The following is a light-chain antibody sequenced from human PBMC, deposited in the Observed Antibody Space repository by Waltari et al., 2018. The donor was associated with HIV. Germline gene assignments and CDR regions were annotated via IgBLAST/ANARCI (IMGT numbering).Light chain of an antibody. Sequence: SSELTPDPVVSVALGQTIKITCHGDRLSSFFANWYQQRPGQAPVLVVACGNRRPSDIPERFSAANSWNTSSLRISKAEAGDEADYCCHSRDTKTDHHVFGGGTRVIV. CDR2: CGN. CDR1: RLSSFF. J-gene: IGLJ1*01. V-gene: IGLV3-19*01. CDR3: HSRDTKTDHHV.